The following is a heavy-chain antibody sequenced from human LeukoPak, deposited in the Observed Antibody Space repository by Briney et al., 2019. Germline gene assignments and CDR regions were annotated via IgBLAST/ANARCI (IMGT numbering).Heavy chain of an antibody. CDR3: ARFQGTYYDFSGNWFDP. CDR2: IYHSGST. V-gene: IGHV4-30-2*01. CDR1: GGSISSGGYY. D-gene: IGHD3-3*01. Sequence: SQTLSLTCTVSGGSISSGGYYWSWIRQPPGKGLEWIGYIYHSGSTYYNPSLKSRVTISVDRSKNQFSLKLSSVTAADTSVYYCARFQGTYYDFSGNWFDPWGQGTLVTVSS. J-gene: IGHJ5*02.